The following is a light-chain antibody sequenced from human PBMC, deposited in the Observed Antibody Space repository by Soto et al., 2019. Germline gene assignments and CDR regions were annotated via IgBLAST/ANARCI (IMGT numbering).Light chain of an antibody. J-gene: IGLJ7*01. CDR2: EVN. Sequence: QSALTQPASVSGSPGQSITISCTGTSSDVGSHNYVSWYQQHPGKAPKLIIFEVNSRPSGVSNRFSGSKSGSAASLTISGLQAEDEADYYCSSYTSSSTLVFGGGTQLTVL. CDR1: SSDVGSHNY. CDR3: SSYTSSSTLV. V-gene: IGLV2-14*01.